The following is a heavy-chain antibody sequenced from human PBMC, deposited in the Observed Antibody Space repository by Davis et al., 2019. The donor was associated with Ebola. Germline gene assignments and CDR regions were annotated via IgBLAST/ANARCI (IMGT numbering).Heavy chain of an antibody. V-gene: IGHV3-66*01. CDR2: IFSGGKI. CDR1: AFTVRDNY. Sequence: GGSLRLSCAASAFTVRDNYMSWVRQAPGKGLEWVSSIFSGGKIFYADSVKGRFSISRDTSKNMLYLQMSSLRVEDTGVYYCADVETGSAYWGQGTLVTVSS. CDR3: ADVETGSAY. D-gene: IGHD1-1*01. J-gene: IGHJ4*02.